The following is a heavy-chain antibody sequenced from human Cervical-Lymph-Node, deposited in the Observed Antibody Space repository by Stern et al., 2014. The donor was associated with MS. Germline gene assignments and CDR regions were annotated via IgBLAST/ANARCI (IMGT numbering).Heavy chain of an antibody. D-gene: IGHD5-12*01. CDR1: GFTFSSYA. CDR3: ARDRVAYFRSVDY. V-gene: IGHV3-30-3*01. Sequence: MQLVESGGGVVQPGRSLRLSCAASGFTFSSYAMHWVRQAPGKGLEWVAVISYDGSNKYYADSVKGRFTISRDNSKNTLYLQMNSLRAEDTAVYYCARDRVAYFRSVDYWGQGTLVTVSS. J-gene: IGHJ4*02. CDR2: ISYDGSNK.